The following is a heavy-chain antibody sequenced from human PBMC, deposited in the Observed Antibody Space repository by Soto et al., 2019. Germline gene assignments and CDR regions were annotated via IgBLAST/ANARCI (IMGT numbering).Heavy chain of an antibody. Sequence: SETLSLTCTVSGGSISSSSYYWGWIRQPPGKGLEWIGSIYYSGSTYYNPSLKSRVTISVDTSKNQFSLKLSSVTAADTAVYYCARHRASPLRLADYHDYLDVWGKGTKVTVSS. V-gene: IGHV4-39*01. J-gene: IGHJ6*03. CDR3: ARHRASPLRLADYHDYLDV. CDR2: IYYSGST. D-gene: IGHD3-3*01. CDR1: GGSISSSSYY.